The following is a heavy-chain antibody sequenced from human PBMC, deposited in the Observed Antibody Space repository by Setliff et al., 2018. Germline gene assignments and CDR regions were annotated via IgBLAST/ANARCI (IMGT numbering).Heavy chain of an antibody. D-gene: IGHD3-22*01. CDR3: ARESRYYYDNLGTLDY. V-gene: IGHV4-30-4*08. J-gene: IGHJ4*02. CDR2: IYSSGST. CDR1: GDSISSGDYF. Sequence: TLSLTCTVSGDSISSGDYFWSWIRQPPGKGLEWIGYIYSSGSTYYNPSLKSRVSISVDTSKNQFSLKLSSVTAADTAVYYCARESRYYYDNLGTLDYWGQGTLVTVSS.